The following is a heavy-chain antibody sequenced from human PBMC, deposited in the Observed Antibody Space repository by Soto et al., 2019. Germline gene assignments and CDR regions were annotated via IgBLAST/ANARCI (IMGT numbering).Heavy chain of an antibody. D-gene: IGHD4-17*01. V-gene: IGHV1-46*01. CDR3: ARAVSTKTAPIDY. CDR2: ITPSSGST. Sequence: QVQLVQSGAEVKNPGASVKVSCKASGYTFTTYYLHWLRQARGQGLEWMGIITPSSGSTRYEQKFQDRVSMTSDTSTTTVYMELSSLSSEDTAVYYGARAVSTKTAPIDYWGQGTLVTVSS. CDR1: GYTFTTYY. J-gene: IGHJ4*02.